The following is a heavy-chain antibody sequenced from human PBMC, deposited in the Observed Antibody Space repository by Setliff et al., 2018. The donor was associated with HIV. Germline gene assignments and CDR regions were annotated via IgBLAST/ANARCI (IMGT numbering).Heavy chain of an antibody. V-gene: IGHV4-39*07. CDR3: ARDRALRFSKSPSFNYFDV. CDR1: GGSVYTASYY. CDR2: IYSTGNT. D-gene: IGHD3-10*01. J-gene: IGHJ4*02. Sequence: SETLSLTCTVSGGSVYTASYYWGWVRQPPGKGLEWIGSIYSTGNTYYNPSHKSRLTMSVDTAKNRFSLKLISVTAADTAVYYCARDRALRFSKSPSFNYFDVWGQGALVTVSS.